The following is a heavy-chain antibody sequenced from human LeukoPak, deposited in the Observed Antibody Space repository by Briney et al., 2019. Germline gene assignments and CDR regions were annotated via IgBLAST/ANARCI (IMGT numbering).Heavy chain of an antibody. D-gene: IGHD6-6*01. Sequence: PSQTLSLTCTVSGGSISSGSYYWTWNRQPAGKGLEWIGRIYTSGSTNYNPSLKSRFTISVDTSKNQFSLKLSSVSAADTAVYYCARPKGGIAARRAFDIWGQGTMVTVSS. CDR2: IYTSGST. J-gene: IGHJ3*02. CDR1: GGSISSGSYY. CDR3: ARPKGGIAARRAFDI. V-gene: IGHV4-61*02.